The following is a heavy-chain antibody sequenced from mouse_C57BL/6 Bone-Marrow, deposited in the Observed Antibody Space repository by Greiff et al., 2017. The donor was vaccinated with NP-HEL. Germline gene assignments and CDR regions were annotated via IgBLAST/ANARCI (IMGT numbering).Heavy chain of an antibody. V-gene: IGHV5-16*01. J-gene: IGHJ4*01. CDR3: AREGGLRRRTYAMDY. CDR1: GFTFSDYY. Sequence: EVQQVESEGGLVQPGSSMKLSCTTSGFTFSDYYMAWVRQVPEKGLDWVANINYDGSSTYYLDSLKSRFIISRDNAKNILYLQMSSLKSEDTATYYCAREGGLRRRTYAMDYWGQGTSVTVSS. CDR2: INYDGSST. D-gene: IGHD2-4*01.